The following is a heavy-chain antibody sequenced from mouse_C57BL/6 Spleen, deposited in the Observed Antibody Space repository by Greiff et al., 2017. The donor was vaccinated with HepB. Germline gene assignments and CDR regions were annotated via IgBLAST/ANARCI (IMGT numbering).Heavy chain of an antibody. D-gene: IGHD1-1*01. CDR2: INPSSGYT. J-gene: IGHJ1*03. CDR1: GYTFTSYT. Sequence: VQLQQSGAELARPGASVKMSCKASGYTFTSYTMHWVKQRPGQGLEWIGYINPSSGYTKYNQKFKDKATLTADKSSSTAYMQLSSLTSEDSAVYYCARSRIITTVVAAHWYFDVWGTGTTVTVSS. V-gene: IGHV1-4*01. CDR3: ARSRIITTVVAAHWYFDV.